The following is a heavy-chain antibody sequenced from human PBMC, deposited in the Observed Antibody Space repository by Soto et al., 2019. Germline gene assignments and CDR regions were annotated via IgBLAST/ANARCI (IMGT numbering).Heavy chain of an antibody. D-gene: IGHD1-26*01. J-gene: IGHJ6*03. V-gene: IGHV3-15*01. CDR3: TTGVGRENYYYYMDV. Sequence: GGSLRLSCAASGFTFSNAWMSWVRQAPGKGLEWVGRIKSKTDGGTTDYAAPVKGRFTISRDDSKNTLYLQMNSLKTEDTAVYYCTTGVGRENYYYYMDVWGKGTTVTVSS. CDR1: GFTFSNAW. CDR2: IKSKTDGGTT.